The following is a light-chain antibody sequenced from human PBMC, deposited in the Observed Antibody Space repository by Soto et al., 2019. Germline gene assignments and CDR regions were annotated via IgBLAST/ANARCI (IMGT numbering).Light chain of an antibody. V-gene: IGKV1-5*03. J-gene: IGKJ1*01. CDR1: QSISSW. CDR2: KAS. Sequence: DIQMTQSPSTLSASVGDRVTITCRASQSISSWLAWYQQKPGKAPKLLIYKASSLESGVPSRFSGSGSGTEFTLTISSLQPDDFATYYCQQYGGTFGQGTKVEI. CDR3: QQYGGT.